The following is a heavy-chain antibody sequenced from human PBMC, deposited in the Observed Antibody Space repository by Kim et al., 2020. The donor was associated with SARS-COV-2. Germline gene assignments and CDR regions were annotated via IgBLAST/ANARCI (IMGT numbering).Heavy chain of an antibody. CDR3: ARVANYGSGNCDY. Sequence: YAQKFQGRVTITADESTSTAYMELSSLRSEDTAVYYCARVANYGSGNCDYWGQGTLVTVSS. D-gene: IGHD3-10*01. V-gene: IGHV1-69*01. J-gene: IGHJ4*02.